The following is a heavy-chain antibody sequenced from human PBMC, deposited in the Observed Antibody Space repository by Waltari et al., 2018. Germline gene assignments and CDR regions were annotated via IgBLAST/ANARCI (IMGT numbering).Heavy chain of an antibody. Sequence: EVQLVQSGAELKKPGEPLKISWKDSGDSCISNWIGWVRQMPGRGLEWMGIIYPGDSDTRYSPSFQGQVTISADKSITTAYLQWSSLKASDTAMYYCARRVVGAFFDYWGQGTLVTVSS. CDR3: ARRVVGAFFDY. J-gene: IGHJ4*02. CDR2: IYPGDSDT. D-gene: IGHD2-21*01. V-gene: IGHV5-51*01. CDR1: GDSCISNW.